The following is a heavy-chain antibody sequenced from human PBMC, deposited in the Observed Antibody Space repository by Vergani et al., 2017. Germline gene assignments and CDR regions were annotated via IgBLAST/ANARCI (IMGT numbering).Heavy chain of an antibody. Sequence: QVQLQQSGPGLVKPSQTLSLTCAISGDSVSSNSAVWNWIRQSPSRGLEWLGRTDYRSKWYNDYAVSVNGRITINPATSKNQFSVQLNSVSPEDTVVYYCARALSRSPDWYCHLWGRGSLVTVSS. D-gene: IGHD2-2*01. CDR1: GDSVSSNSAV. CDR2: TDYRSKWYN. CDR3: ARALSRSPDWYCHL. J-gene: IGHJ2*01. V-gene: IGHV6-1*01.